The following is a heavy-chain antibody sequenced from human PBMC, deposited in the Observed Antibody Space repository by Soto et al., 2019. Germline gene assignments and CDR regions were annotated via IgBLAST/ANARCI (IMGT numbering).Heavy chain of an antibody. CDR3: AKDVGRGGYDYYFDY. CDR2: ISYDGSNK. Sequence: GGSLRLSCAASGFTFSSYGMHWVRQAPGKGLEWVAVISYDGSNKYYADSVKGRFTISRDNSKNTLYLQMNSLRAEDTAVYYCAKDVGRGGYDYYFDYWGQGTLVTVSS. V-gene: IGHV3-30*18. D-gene: IGHD5-12*01. CDR1: GFTFSSYG. J-gene: IGHJ4*02.